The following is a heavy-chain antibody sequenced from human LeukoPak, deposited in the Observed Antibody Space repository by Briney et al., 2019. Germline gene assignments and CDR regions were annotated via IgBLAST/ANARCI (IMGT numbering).Heavy chain of an antibody. V-gene: IGHV3-7*01. Sequence: PGGSLRLSCVASDISFSTYWMSWVRQAPGKGREGVANMREDGSQIYYVDSVKGRFTISRDNAKNSLYLQMHSLRAEDTAVYFCASFWSGYFDFWGRGTLVTVSS. CDR1: DISFSTYW. CDR3: ASFWSGYFDF. D-gene: IGHD3-3*01. CDR2: MREDGSQI. J-gene: IGHJ4*02.